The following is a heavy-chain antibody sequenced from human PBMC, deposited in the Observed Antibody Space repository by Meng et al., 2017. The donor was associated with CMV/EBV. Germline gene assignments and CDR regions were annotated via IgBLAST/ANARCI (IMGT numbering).Heavy chain of an antibody. V-gene: IGHV2-5*02. D-gene: IGHD6-13*01. CDR3: AHKGRRMAAAGINWFDP. Sequence: QIPLKESVPTLVKPTQTLTLTCNFSGFSLSTSGVGVGWIRQPPGKALEWLALIYWDDDKRYSPSLKSRLTITKDTSKNQVVLTMTNMDPVDTATYYCAHKGRRMAAAGINWFDPWGQGTLVTVSS. CDR1: GFSLSTSGVG. J-gene: IGHJ5*02. CDR2: IYWDDDK.